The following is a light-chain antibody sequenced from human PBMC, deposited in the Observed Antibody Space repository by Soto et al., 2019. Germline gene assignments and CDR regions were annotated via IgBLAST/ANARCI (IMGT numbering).Light chain of an antibody. CDR2: RAY. CDR3: QQSKSYPYT. V-gene: IGKV1-5*03. CDR1: KTVSTW. J-gene: IGKJ2*01. Sequence: DIQMTQSPSTLSASIGDRVTITCRASKTVSTWLAWYQQRPGKAPKLLIYRAYSLVSEVTSRFSGSGSGTDSTLTITSLQADDVATYYCQQSKSYPYTFGQGTKLEI.